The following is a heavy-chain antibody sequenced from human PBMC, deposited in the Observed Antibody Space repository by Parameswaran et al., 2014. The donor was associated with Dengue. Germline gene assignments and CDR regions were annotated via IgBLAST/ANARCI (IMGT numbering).Heavy chain of an antibody. CDR3: ARDRRMGGYSYGYEQPYYYYYGMDV. D-gene: IGHD5-18*01. J-gene: IGHJ6*02. Sequence: WIRQPPGKGLEWVAVISYDGSNKYYADSVKGRFTISRDNSKNTLYLQMNSLRAEDTAVYYCARDRRMGGYSYGYEQPYYYYYGMDVWGQGTTVTVSS. V-gene: IGHV3-30*04. CDR2: ISYDGSNK.